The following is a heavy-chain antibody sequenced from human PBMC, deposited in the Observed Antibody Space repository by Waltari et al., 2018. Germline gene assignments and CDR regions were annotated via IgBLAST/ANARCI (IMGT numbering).Heavy chain of an antibody. D-gene: IGHD3-10*01. CDR1: GGSIHRGSYY. J-gene: IGHJ4*02. Sequence: QVQLQESGPGLVTPSQTLSLTCTVSGGSIHRGSYYWSWTRQPAGKGLEWIGYIYTSGSTNYNPSLKSRVTISVDTSKNQFSLKLSSVTAADTAVYYCARDRGGSGSYDGYWGQGTLVTVSS. CDR2: IYTSGST. V-gene: IGHV4-61*09. CDR3: ARDRGGSGSYDGY.